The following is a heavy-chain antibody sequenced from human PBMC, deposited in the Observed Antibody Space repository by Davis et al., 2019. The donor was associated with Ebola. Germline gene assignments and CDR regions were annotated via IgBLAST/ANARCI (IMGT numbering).Heavy chain of an antibody. CDR1: GGTFSSYA. J-gene: IGHJ6*02. Sequence: SVKVSCKASGGTFSSYAISWVRQAPGQGLEWMRRIIPILGIANYAQKFQGRVTITADKSTSTAYMELSSLRSEDTAVYYCARDLPRWHYGQTYYYYGMDVWGQGTTVTVSS. V-gene: IGHV1-69*04. CDR2: IIPILGIA. D-gene: IGHD4-17*01. CDR3: ARDLPRWHYGQTYYYYGMDV.